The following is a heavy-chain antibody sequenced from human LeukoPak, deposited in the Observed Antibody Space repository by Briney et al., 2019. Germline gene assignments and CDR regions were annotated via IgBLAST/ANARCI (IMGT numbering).Heavy chain of an antibody. D-gene: IGHD3-22*01. V-gene: IGHV3-48*03. CDR3: ARGFSGYYYVY. CDR1: GFTFDNYE. Sequence: GGSLRLSCVASGFTFDNYEMNWVRQAPGKGLEWVSYISESGSTIYYADSVKGRFSISRDNARNSLFLQMKSLRADDTAVYYCARGFSGYYYVYWGHGTLVTVSS. CDR2: ISESGSTI. J-gene: IGHJ4*01.